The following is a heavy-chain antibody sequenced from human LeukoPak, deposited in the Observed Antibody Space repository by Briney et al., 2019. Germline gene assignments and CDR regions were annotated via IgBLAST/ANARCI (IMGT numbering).Heavy chain of an antibody. CDR1: GGTFSSYA. V-gene: IGHV1-69*05. Sequence: ASVKVSCKASGGTFSSYAISWVRQAPGQGLEWMGGIIPIFGTANYAQKFQGRVTITTDESTSTAYMELSSLRSEDTAVYYCARVWSGSSTKYYFDYWGQGTLVTVSS. CDR3: ARVWSGSSTKYYFDY. J-gene: IGHJ4*02. CDR2: IIPIFGTA. D-gene: IGHD3-3*01.